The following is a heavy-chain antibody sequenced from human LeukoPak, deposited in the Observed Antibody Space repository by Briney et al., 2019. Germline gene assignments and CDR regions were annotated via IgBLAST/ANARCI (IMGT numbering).Heavy chain of an antibody. CDR3: ARDPSPGIAAAGSPQYFQH. CDR1: GYTFTSYG. V-gene: IGHV1-18*01. CDR2: ISAYNGNT. D-gene: IGHD6-13*01. J-gene: IGHJ1*01. Sequence: ASMKVSCKASGYTFTSYGISWVRQAPGQGLEWMGWISAYNGNTNYAQKLQGRVTMTTDTSTSTAYMELRSLRSDDTAVYYCARDPSPGIAAAGSPQYFQHWGQGTLVTVSS.